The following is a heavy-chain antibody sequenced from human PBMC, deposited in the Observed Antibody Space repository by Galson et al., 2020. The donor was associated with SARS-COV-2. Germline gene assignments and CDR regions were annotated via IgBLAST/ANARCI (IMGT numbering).Heavy chain of an antibody. CDR3: ARGGRYCSSTSCYSGFGFDY. Sequence: ASVKVSCKASGYTFTSYDINWVRQATGQGLEWMGWMNPNRGNTGYAQKFKGRVTMTRNTSISTAYMELSSLRSEDTAVYYCARGGRYCSSTSCYSGFGFDYWGQGTLVTVSS. J-gene: IGHJ4*02. CDR1: GYTFTSYD. V-gene: IGHV1-8*01. CDR2: MNPNRGNT. D-gene: IGHD2-2*01.